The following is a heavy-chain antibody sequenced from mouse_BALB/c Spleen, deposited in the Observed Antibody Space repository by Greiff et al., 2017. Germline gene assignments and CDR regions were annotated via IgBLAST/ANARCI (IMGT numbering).Heavy chain of an antibody. CDR2: IDPENGDT. V-gene: IGHV14-4*02. CDR3: NAPLLRYRDY. CDR1: GFNIKDYY. J-gene: IGHJ2*01. D-gene: IGHD1-1*01. Sequence: EVQLQQSGAELVRSGASVKLSCTASGFNIKDYYMHWVKQRPEQGLEWIGWIDPENGDTEYAPKFQGKATMTADTSSNTAYLQLSSLTSEDTAVYYCNAPLLRYRDYWGQGTTLTVSS.